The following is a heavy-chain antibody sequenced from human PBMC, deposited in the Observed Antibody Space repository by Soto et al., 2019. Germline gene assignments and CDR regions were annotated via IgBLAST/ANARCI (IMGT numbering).Heavy chain of an antibody. Sequence: HVQLQESGPGPVTPSQTLSLSCTVSAVSITSGSYYWTWVRQXPGKGLEWIGYRYYSGNTYYNPSLNGRATISVDTSNNQFSLKLMSVTAADTAVYYCARGGYDTSGQTFIGWGPDCWGQGTLVTVSS. CDR2: RYYSGNT. CDR3: ARGGYDTSGQTFIGWGPDC. V-gene: IGHV4-30-4*01. J-gene: IGHJ4*02. D-gene: IGHD3-22*01. CDR1: AVSITSGSYY.